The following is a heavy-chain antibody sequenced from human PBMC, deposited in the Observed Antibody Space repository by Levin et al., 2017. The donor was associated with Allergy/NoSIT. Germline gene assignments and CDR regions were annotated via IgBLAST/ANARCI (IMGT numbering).Heavy chain of an antibody. D-gene: IGHD6-6*01. J-gene: IGHJ4*02. V-gene: IGHV4-39*01. CDR2: IYYSGNT. CDR1: GVSISSDSYY. Sequence: TSETLSLTCTVSGVSISSDSYYWAWIRQPPGKGLEWIGAIYYSGNTYYNPSLKSRVTISVDTSKNQFSLKLSSVTAADTAVYYCGRQGPFVPPDYWGQGTLVIVSS. CDR3: GRQGPFVPPDY.